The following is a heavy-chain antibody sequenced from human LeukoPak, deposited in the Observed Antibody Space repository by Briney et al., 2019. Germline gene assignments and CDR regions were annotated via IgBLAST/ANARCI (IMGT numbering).Heavy chain of an antibody. CDR2: IYSGGGT. CDR1: GFTVSSNY. Sequence: GSLRLSCAASGFTVSSNYMSWVRQAPGKGLEWVSVIYSGGGTYYADSVKGRFAISRDNSKNTLYLQMNSLRAEDTAVYYCARGGASGWSGSFDYWGQGTLVTVSS. CDR3: ARGGASGWSGSFDY. J-gene: IGHJ4*02. D-gene: IGHD6-19*01. V-gene: IGHV3-53*01.